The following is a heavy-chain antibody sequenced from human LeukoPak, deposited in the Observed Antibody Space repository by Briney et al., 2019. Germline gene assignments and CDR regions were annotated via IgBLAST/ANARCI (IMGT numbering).Heavy chain of an antibody. CDR2: ISHTAKT. J-gene: IGHJ5*02. D-gene: IGHD2-15*01. V-gene: IGHV4-30-2*01. Sequence: SQTLSLTCAVSGGSISSDDSSWNWIRQPPGEGLEWIGYISHTAKTYYNPSLKSRVIISVDRSKNQFSLNLNSVTAADTAVYYRARNPVLGCTAGSCYSRSVWFDPWGQGTLVIVSS. CDR1: GGSISSDDSS. CDR3: ARNPVLGCTAGSCYSRSVWFDP.